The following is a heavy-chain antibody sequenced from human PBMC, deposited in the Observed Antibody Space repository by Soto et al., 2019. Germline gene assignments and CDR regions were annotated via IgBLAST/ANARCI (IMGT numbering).Heavy chain of an antibody. Sequence: GASVKVSCKASGYTFTSYGISWVRQAPGQGLECMGWISAYNGNTNYAQKVQGRVTMTRDTSTSTAYMELRSVRSDDTAVYYCARVFSDGLFDYWGQGTPVTVSA. CDR1: GYTFTSYG. V-gene: IGHV1-18*04. CDR2: ISAYNGNT. J-gene: IGHJ4*02. D-gene: IGHD3-3*01. CDR3: ARVFSDGLFDY.